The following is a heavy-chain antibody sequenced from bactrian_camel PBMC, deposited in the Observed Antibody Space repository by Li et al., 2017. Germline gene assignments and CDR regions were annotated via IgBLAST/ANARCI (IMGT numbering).Heavy chain of an antibody. Sequence: VQLVESGGGSVQAGGSLRLSCTASGFTHDFDDSEMGWYRQAPGNECELVSTIRTDGTTEYDGTTTYYADSVKGRFTISRDNAKNTLYLQMVSLKLEDTAMYYCKIDGCLCTGGRCYQADFAYWGQGTQVTVS. CDR3: KIDGCLCTGGRCYQADFAY. J-gene: IGHJ6*01. D-gene: IGHD7*01. V-gene: IGHV3S60*01. CDR1: GFTHDFDDSE. CDR2: IRTDGTTEYDGTTT.